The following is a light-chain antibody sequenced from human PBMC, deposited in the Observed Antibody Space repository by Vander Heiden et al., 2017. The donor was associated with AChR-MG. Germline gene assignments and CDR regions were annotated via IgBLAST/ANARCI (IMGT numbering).Light chain of an antibody. V-gene: IGKV4-1*01. Sequence: DIVMTQSPDPLAVSLGESATLNCKSSQSLLSRSNNKRHLAWYQQKPGQPPKLLISWASTRESWVPDRFSGSGSTTDFTLTISSLQAEDVAVYYCQQFYSNPITFGQGTRLEIK. CDR3: QQFYSNPIT. CDR2: WAS. J-gene: IGKJ5*01. CDR1: QSLLSRSNNKRH.